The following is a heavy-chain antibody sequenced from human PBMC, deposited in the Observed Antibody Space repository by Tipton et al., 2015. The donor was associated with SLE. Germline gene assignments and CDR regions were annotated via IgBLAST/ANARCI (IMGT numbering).Heavy chain of an antibody. CDR2: IYYNGNT. CDR1: GGSISSSSYY. CDR3: VICSPAGCAYFDY. V-gene: IGHV4-39*07. J-gene: IGHJ4*02. Sequence: TLSLTCTVSGGSISSSSYYWGWIRQPPGKGLEWIASIYYNGNTYYNPSLKSRLTISEDTSKNQFSLKLSSVTAADTAVYYCVICSPAGCAYFDYWGQGRLVTVSS. D-gene: IGHD2-15*01.